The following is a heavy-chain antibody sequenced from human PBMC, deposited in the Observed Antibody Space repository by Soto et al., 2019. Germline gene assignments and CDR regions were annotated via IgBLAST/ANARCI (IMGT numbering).Heavy chain of an antibody. J-gene: IGHJ5*02. Sequence: SETLSLTCTVSGGSISSGGYYWSWIRQHPGKGLEWIGYIYYSGSTYYNPSLKSRVTISVDTSKNQFSLKLSSVTAADTAVYYCARVASKGSWFDPWGQGTLVTVSS. CDR2: IYYSGST. CDR1: GGSISSGGYY. CDR3: ARVASKGSWFDP. V-gene: IGHV4-31*03. D-gene: IGHD1-26*01.